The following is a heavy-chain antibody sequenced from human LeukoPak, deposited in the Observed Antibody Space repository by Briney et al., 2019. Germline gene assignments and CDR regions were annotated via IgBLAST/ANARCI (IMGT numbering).Heavy chain of an antibody. CDR2: IWYDGGNK. CDR3: ARDRRYGSGSGSRYYGMNV. Sequence: GGSLRLSCAASGYSLSNYGMHWVRQAPGKGLEWVAVIWYDGGNKYYGDSVKGRFTISRDTSKNTMYLQMNSLRAEDTAVYYCARDRRYGSGSGSRYYGMNVWGQGTTVTVSS. J-gene: IGHJ6*02. V-gene: IGHV3-33*01. D-gene: IGHD3-10*01. CDR1: GYSLSNYG.